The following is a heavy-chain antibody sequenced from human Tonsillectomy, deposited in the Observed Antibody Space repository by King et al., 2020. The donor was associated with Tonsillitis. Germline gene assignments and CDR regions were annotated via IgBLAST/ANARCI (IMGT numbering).Heavy chain of an antibody. V-gene: IGHV3-30-3*01. CDR2: ISYDGSNK. D-gene: IGHD4/OR15-4a*01. Sequence: QLVQSGGGVVQAGRSLRLSCAASGFTFSSHSMHWVRQAPGKGLEWVAVISYDGSNKYYADSVKGRFTISRDNSKNTRYLQMNSLRPEDTAVYSCAREQYGEIRFDYWGQGTLVTVSS. J-gene: IGHJ4*02. CDR3: AREQYGEIRFDY. CDR1: GFTFSSHS.